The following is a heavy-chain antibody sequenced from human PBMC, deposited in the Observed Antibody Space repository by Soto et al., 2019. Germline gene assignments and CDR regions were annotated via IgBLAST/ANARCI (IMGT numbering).Heavy chain of an antibody. V-gene: IGHV4-31*03. Sequence: SETLSLSCTVSGSSIISSGYYWSWIRQHPGKGLEWIANVYYSGSTYYNTSLRSGVTISVDTSKKQFSLKLSSVIAADTAMYYCARARVAAPNWFDPWGQGTLVTVSS. D-gene: IGHD6-19*01. J-gene: IGHJ5*02. CDR3: ARARVAAPNWFDP. CDR2: VYYSGST. CDR1: GSSIISSGYY.